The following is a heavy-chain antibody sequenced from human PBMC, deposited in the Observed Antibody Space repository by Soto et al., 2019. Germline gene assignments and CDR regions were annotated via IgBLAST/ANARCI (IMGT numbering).Heavy chain of an antibody. D-gene: IGHD3-3*02. CDR1: GYTFSAYT. V-gene: IGHV1-3*01. J-gene: IGHJ3*02. CDR2: INAGSGNT. CDR3: ARDTETLGPRANDALDI. Sequence: QAQLVQSGAEMKKPGASVKVSCKATGYTFSAYTMNWVRQAPGQSLAWMGWINAGSGNTKYSQNCQGRVSITRDTSASTVYMELTGLTSEDTAVYYCARDTETLGPRANDALDIWGQGTMVTVSS.